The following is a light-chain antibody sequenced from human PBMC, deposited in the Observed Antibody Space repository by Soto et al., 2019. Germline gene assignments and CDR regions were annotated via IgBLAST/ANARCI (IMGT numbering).Light chain of an antibody. CDR3: QQYKNWPPYT. V-gene: IGKV3-15*01. Sequence: EIVMTQSPGTLSVSPGERATLSCRASQSVSSNLAWYQQKAGQGPRLLIYDTSTRASGVPARFSGSGSGTEFTLTISSLQYEDFAVYYCQQYKNWPPYTFGQGTKLEIK. CDR1: QSVSSN. CDR2: DTS. J-gene: IGKJ2*01.